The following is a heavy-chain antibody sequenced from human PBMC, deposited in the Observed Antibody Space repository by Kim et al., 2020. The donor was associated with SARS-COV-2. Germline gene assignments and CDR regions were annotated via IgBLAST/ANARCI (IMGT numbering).Heavy chain of an antibody. J-gene: IGHJ4*02. CDR2: IYYSGST. D-gene: IGHD3-22*01. Sequence: SETLSLTCTVSGGSISSGGYYWSWIRQHPGKGLEWIGYIYYSGSTYYNPSLKSRVTISVDTSKNQFSLKLSSVTAADTAVYYCARGLYDSSGMDFDYWGQGTLVTVSS. CDR3: ARGLYDSSGMDFDY. CDR1: GGSISSGGYY. V-gene: IGHV4-31*03.